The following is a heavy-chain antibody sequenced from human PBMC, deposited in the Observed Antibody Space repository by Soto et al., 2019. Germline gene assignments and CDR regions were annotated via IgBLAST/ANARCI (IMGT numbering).Heavy chain of an antibody. V-gene: IGHV4-30-4*01. CDR2: IYYSGST. CDR3: ARGGYDFFYYYGMDV. J-gene: IGHJ6*02. Sequence: PSETLSLTCTVSGGSISSGDYYWSWIRQPPGKGLEWIGYIYYSGSTYYNPSLKSRVTISVDTSKNQFSLKLSSVTAADTAMYYCARGGYDFFYYYGMDVWGQGTTVTVSS. D-gene: IGHD3-3*01. CDR1: GGSISSGDYY.